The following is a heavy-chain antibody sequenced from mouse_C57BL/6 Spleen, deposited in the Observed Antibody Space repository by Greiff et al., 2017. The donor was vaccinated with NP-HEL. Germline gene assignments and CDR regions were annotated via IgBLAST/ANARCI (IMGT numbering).Heavy chain of an antibody. D-gene: IGHD2-2*01. CDR3: ARRAIYYGYDERAY. Sequence: VQLQQSGPELVKPGASVKISCKASGYSFTGYYMNWVKQSPEKSLEWIGEINPSTGGTTYNQKFKAKATLTVDKSSSTAYMQLKSLTSEDSAVYYCARRAIYYGYDERAYWGQGTLVTVSA. CDR2: INPSTGGT. V-gene: IGHV1-42*01. J-gene: IGHJ3*01. CDR1: GYSFTGYY.